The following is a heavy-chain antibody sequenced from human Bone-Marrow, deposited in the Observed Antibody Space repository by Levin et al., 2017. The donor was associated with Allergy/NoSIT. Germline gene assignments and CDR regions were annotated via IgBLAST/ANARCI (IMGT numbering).Heavy chain of an antibody. Sequence: SETLSLTCTVSGGSIRSSYYWGWIRQPPGRGLEWIAYMYYSGTAYYNPSLGSRVTISVDPSRNQLYLKMNSVHAADTAVYYCARHGPAYYNVWSDAFDIWGQGTMVTVSS. V-gene: IGHV4-39*01. J-gene: IGHJ3*02. CDR1: GGSIRSSYY. D-gene: IGHD3-9*01. CDR2: MYYSGTA. CDR3: ARHGPAYYNVWSDAFDI.